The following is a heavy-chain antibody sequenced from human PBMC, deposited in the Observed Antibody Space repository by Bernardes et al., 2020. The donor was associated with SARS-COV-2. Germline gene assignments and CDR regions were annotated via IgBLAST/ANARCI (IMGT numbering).Heavy chain of an antibody. Sequence: GGSLRLSCAASGFTFSNYAMYWVRQAPGKGLEWVAVISYDGNNKYYADSVKGRFIISRDNSKNTLFVQMDTLRAEDTAVYYCAKDLFRAAGYYTTLDHWGQGTLVTVSS. CDR3: AKDLFRAAGYYTTLDH. CDR1: GFTFSNYA. J-gene: IGHJ4*02. D-gene: IGHD3-10*01. CDR2: ISYDGNNK. V-gene: IGHV3-30*18.